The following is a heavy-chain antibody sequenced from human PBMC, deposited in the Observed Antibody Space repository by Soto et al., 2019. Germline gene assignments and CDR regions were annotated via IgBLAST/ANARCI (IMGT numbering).Heavy chain of an antibody. CDR1: GFTSSSFV. D-gene: IGHD3-10*01. CDR3: DKERGVLDAFDI. V-gene: IGHV3-30*18. J-gene: IGHJ3*02. Sequence: QVQLVESGGGVVQPGRSLRLSCAASGFTSSSFVIHWVRQAPGKGLEWLAVISSDGKTQYYADSVKCRFTISRDNSTNTLYLQVNSLRAEDTAVYFCDKERGVLDAFDIWCQGTMVTVSS. CDR2: ISSDGKTQ.